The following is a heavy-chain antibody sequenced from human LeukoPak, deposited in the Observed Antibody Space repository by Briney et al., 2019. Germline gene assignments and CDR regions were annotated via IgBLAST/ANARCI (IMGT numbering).Heavy chain of an antibody. V-gene: IGHV4-59*11. CDR1: GGSISSHY. D-gene: IGHD3-3*01. Sequence: NPSETLSLTCTVSGGSISSHYWSWIRQPPGKGLEWIGYIYYSGSTNYNPSLKSRVTISVDTSKNQFSLKLRSVTAADTAVYYCARVRYDFWSGYLVDYWGQGTLVTVSS. J-gene: IGHJ4*02. CDR2: IYYSGST. CDR3: ARVRYDFWSGYLVDY.